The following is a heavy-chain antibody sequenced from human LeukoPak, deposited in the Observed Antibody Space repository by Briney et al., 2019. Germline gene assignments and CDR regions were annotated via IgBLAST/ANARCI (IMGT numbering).Heavy chain of an antibody. Sequence: SETLSLTCTVSGGSGDSVSSSTYYWGWIRQPPGKGLEWIGNIYYTGSTYYNPSLKSRVTMSVDTSKNQFSLKVSSVTAADTAVYYCARLSKGRYFDYIFDCWGQGTLVTVSS. CDR1: GGSGDSVSSSTYY. CDR3: ARLSKGRYFDYIFDC. J-gene: IGHJ4*02. V-gene: IGHV4-39*01. D-gene: IGHD3-9*01. CDR2: IYYTGST.